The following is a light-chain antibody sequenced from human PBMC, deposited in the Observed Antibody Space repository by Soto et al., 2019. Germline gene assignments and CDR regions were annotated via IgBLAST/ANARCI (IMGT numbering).Light chain of an antibody. CDR3: QQHNSYPGT. CDR1: QSISSR. V-gene: IGKV1-5*01. Sequence: DIQMTQSPSTLSASVGDRVTITCRASQSISSRLAWYQQKPGKAPKLLIYDASSLDSGVPSRFSGSGSGTEFTLTISSLQPDDFASYYCQQHNSYPGTFGQGTKV. J-gene: IGKJ1*01. CDR2: DAS.